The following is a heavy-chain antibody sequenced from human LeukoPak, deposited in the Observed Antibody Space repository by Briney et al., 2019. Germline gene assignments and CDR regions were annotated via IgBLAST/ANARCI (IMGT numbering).Heavy chain of an antibody. D-gene: IGHD4-17*01. CDR1: GGSISSGGYS. V-gene: IGHV4-30-2*01. Sequence: SETLSLTCAVSGGSISSGGYSWSWIRQPPGKGLEWIGYIYHSGSTYYNPSLKSRVTISVDTSKNQFSLKLSSVTAADTAVYYCARGGSYGDYVSYWGQGTLVTVSS. CDR2: IYHSGST. J-gene: IGHJ4*02. CDR3: ARGGSYGDYVSY.